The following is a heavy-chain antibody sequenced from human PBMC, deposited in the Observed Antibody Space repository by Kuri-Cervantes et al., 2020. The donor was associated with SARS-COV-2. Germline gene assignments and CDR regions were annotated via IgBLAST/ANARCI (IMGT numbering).Heavy chain of an antibody. CDR1: SGSISSYY. CDR2: IYYSGSS. J-gene: IGHJ6*02. Sequence: SETLSLTCTVSSGSISSYYWSWIRQPPGKGLEWIGYIYYSGSSNYNPSLKSRVTISVDTSKNQFSLKLSSVTAADTAVYYCARDRGTTRYYGMDVWGQGTTVTVSS. V-gene: IGHV4-59*01. CDR3: ARDRGTTRYYGMDV. D-gene: IGHD2-15*01.